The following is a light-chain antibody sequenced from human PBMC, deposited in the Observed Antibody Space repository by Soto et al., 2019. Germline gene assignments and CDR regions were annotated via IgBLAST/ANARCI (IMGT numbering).Light chain of an antibody. Sequence: QSALTQPASVSGSPGQSITISCTGTSSDLGDYNYVSWFQHHPGKAPKLMIYEVSNWPSGVSNRFSGSKSGNTASLTISGLQAEDEADYYCSSYTSSITWVFGGGTKVTVL. CDR3: SSYTSSITWV. CDR1: SSDLGDYNY. V-gene: IGLV2-14*01. CDR2: EVS. J-gene: IGLJ3*02.